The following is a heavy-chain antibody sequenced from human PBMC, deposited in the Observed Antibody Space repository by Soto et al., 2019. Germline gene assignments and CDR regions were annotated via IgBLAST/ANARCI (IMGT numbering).Heavy chain of an antibody. J-gene: IGHJ6*02. CDR1: GYTFTSYG. Sequence: ASVKVSCKASGYTFTSYGISWVRQAPGQGLEWMGWISAYNGNTNYAQKLQGRVTMTTDTSTSTAYMELRSLRSDDTAVYYCARESPTGYSSSWYYYYGMDGWCPGPTVTV. V-gene: IGHV1-18*01. D-gene: IGHD6-13*01. CDR2: ISAYNGNT. CDR3: ARESPTGYSSSWYYYYGMDG.